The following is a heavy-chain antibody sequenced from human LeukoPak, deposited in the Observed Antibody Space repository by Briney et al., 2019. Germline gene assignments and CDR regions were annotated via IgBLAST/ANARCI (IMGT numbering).Heavy chain of an antibody. Sequence: SVKVSCKASGGTFSSYAISWVRQAPGQGLEWMGGIIPIFGTANYAQKFQGRVTITADESTSTAYMELSSLRSEDMAVYYCASYSGYDDCDAFDIWGQGTMVTVSS. V-gene: IGHV1-69*13. CDR3: ASYSGYDDCDAFDI. CDR2: IIPIFGTA. D-gene: IGHD5-12*01. CDR1: GGTFSSYA. J-gene: IGHJ3*02.